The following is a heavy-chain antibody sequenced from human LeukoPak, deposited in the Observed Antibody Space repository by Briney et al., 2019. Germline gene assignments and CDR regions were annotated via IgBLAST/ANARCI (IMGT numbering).Heavy chain of an antibody. D-gene: IGHD2-15*01. Sequence: PSETLSLTCTLSGGSISTYYWSWIRQPAGKGLEWIGRFHTRGSTNYNPSLKSRVIISVDTSKNQFSLKLNSVTAADTAVYYCARVDGSCSGGSCPSGNWFDPWGQGTLVTVSS. V-gene: IGHV4-4*07. J-gene: IGHJ5*02. CDR1: GGSISTYY. CDR3: ARVDGSCSGGSCPSGNWFDP. CDR2: FHTRGST.